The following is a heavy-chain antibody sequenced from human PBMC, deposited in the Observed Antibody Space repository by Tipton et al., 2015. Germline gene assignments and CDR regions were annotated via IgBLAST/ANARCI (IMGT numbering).Heavy chain of an antibody. D-gene: IGHD3-22*01. Sequence: GSLRLSCAASGFTFSYYWMSWVRQAPGKGLEWVAHIKPDGSDTYYVDSVKGRFTISRDNAKNSLYLQMNSLRAEDTAVYFCARGDWGSSGQAYWGQGTLVTVSS. CDR1: GFTFSYYW. CDR3: ARGDWGSSGQAY. V-gene: IGHV3-7*01. J-gene: IGHJ4*02. CDR2: IKPDGSDT.